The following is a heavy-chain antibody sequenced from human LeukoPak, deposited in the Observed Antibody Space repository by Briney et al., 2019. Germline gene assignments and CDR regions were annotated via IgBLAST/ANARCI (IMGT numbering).Heavy chain of an antibody. CDR3: ARKGRWLQLGYFQH. J-gene: IGHJ1*01. Sequence: PSETLSLTCAVDGGSFSGYYWSWIRQPPGKGLEWIGEINHSGSTNYNPSLRSRVTISVDTSKNQFSLKLSSVTAADTAVYYCARKGRWLQLGYFQHWGQGTLVTVSS. V-gene: IGHV4-34*01. CDR2: INHSGST. CDR1: GGSFSGYY. D-gene: IGHD5-24*01.